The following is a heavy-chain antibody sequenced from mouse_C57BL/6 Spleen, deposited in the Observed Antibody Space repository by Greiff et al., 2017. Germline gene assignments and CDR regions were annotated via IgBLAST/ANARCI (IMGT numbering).Heavy chain of an antibody. J-gene: IGHJ1*03. Sequence: VQLQQSGAELARPGASVKLSCKASGYTFTSYGISWVKQRTGQGLEWIGEIYPRSGNTYYNEKFKGKATLTADKSSSTAYMELRSLTSEDSAVYFCARAYYYGSSYDGYFDVWGTGTTVTVSS. V-gene: IGHV1-81*01. D-gene: IGHD1-1*01. CDR1: GYTFTSYG. CDR2: IYPRSGNT. CDR3: ARAYYYGSSYDGYFDV.